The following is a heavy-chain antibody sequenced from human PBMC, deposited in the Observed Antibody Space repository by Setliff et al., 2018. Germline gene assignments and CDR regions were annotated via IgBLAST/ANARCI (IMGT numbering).Heavy chain of an antibody. D-gene: IGHD3-3*01. V-gene: IGHV4-39*01. J-gene: IGHJ6*03. CDR2: IYSGGTT. CDR3: ARMSGFLYMDV. Sequence: PSETLSLTCTVSGGSLSSYNYWAWIRQPPGKGLEWIGRIYSGGTTYYNSSLKSRVTISVDTSKSQFSLRLNSVTAADTAVYYCARMSGFLYMDVWGKGTPVTVSS. CDR1: GGSLSSYNY.